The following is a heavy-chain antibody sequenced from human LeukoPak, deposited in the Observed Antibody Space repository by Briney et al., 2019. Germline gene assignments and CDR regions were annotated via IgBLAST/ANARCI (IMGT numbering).Heavy chain of an antibody. CDR3: RSGGAAPGAFDN. CDR2: IMYDGDEE. V-gene: IGHV3-7*01. CDR1: GSTLRDYW. Sequence: PGGPLRLSCAASGSTLRDYWMSWLRQALGKGLEWVAKIMYDGDEEYYVDSVKGRFIISRDNAKNSLYLQLNSLRVGETAVYYCRSGGAAPGAFDNWGQGTLVTVSP. J-gene: IGHJ4*02. D-gene: IGHD4/OR15-4a*01.